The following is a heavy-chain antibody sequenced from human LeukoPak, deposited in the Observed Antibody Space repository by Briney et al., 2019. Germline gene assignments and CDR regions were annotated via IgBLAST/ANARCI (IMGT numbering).Heavy chain of an antibody. V-gene: IGHV4-38-2*01. CDR1: GYSISSGYY. J-gene: IGHJ4*02. Sequence: SETLSLTCAVSGYSISSGYYWGWIRQPPGKGLEWIGSIYHSGSTYYNPSLKSRVTISVDTSKNQFSLKLSSVTAADTAVYYCARASHSSGSLGYWGKGTLVTVS. D-gene: IGHD6-19*01. CDR3: ARASHSSGSLGY. CDR2: IYHSGST.